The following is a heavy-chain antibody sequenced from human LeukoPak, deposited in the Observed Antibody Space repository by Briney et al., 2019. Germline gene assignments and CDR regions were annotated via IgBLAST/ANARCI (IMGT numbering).Heavy chain of an antibody. V-gene: IGHV3-23*01. CDR3: AKGSISGNVGDYFDY. J-gene: IGHJ4*02. Sequence: GSLRLSCAASGFAFSSYAMSWVRQAPGKGLEWVSTIGGSGGNTFYADSVKGRFTISRDSSKNTLYLQMNSLRAEDTAVYYCAKGSISGNVGDYFDYWGQGTLVTVSS. CDR1: GFAFSSYA. CDR2: IGGSGGNT. D-gene: IGHD3-16*01.